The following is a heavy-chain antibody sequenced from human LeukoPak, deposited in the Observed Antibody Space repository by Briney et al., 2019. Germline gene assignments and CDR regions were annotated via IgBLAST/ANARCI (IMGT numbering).Heavy chain of an antibody. J-gene: IGHJ5*02. V-gene: IGHV3-30-3*01. CDR3: ASLEGAVAGTEITNPRFDP. CDR2: ISYDGSNK. CDR1: GFTFSSYA. D-gene: IGHD6-19*01. Sequence: GGSLRLSCAASGFTFSSYAMHWVRQAPGKGLEWVAVISYDGSNKYYADSVKGRFTISRDNSKNTLYLQMNSLRAEDTAVYYCASLEGAVAGTEITNPRFDPWGQGTLVTVSS.